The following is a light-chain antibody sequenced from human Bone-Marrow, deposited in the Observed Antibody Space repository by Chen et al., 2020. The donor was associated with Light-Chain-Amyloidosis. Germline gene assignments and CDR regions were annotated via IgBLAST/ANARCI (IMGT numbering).Light chain of an antibody. J-gene: IGLJ1*01. CDR1: SSDVGGDNH. CDR3: SSYTITNTLV. Sequence: QFALTQPASLSGSPGQSITISCTGTSSDVGGDNHVSWYQQHPDKAPKLMIYEVTNRPSWVPDRVSGAKSDNTASLTISGLQTEDEADYFCSSYTITNTLVFGSGTRVTVL. CDR2: EVT. V-gene: IGLV2-14*01.